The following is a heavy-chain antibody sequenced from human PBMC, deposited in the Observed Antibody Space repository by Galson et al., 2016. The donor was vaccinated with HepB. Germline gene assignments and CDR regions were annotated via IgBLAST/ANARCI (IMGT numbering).Heavy chain of an antibody. CDR2: IYFSGIT. V-gene: IGHV4-31*03. CDR1: GGSINIDGYY. D-gene: IGHD3-3*01. J-gene: IGHJ4*02. Sequence: PLSLTCTVSGGSINIDGYYWSWIRQLPGKGLEWIGYIYFSGITYYSPSLKSRVSISVDTSENRFSLDLRSVTAADTAVYYCARYDFWSGCPVDWGQGTLVTVSS. CDR3: ARYDFWSGCPVD.